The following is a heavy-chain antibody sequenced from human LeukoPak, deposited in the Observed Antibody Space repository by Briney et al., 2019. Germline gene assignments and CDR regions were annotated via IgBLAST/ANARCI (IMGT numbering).Heavy chain of an antibody. CDR3: AKDPWDGSGSFDY. J-gene: IGHJ4*02. V-gene: IGHV3-74*03. CDR2: INSDGSST. Sequence: GGSLRLSCAASGFTFSSYWMHWVRQAPGKGLVWVSRINSDGSSTTYADSVKGRFTISRDNANSTLYLQMSSLRAEDTAVYYCAKDPWDGSGSFDYWGQGTLVTVSS. D-gene: IGHD3-10*01. CDR1: GFTFSSYW.